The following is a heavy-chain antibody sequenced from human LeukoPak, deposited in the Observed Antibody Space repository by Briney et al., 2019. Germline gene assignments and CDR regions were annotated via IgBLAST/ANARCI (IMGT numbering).Heavy chain of an antibody. D-gene: IGHD2/OR15-2a*01. Sequence: QPGGSLRLSCAASGFTFSSYAMHWVRQAPGKGLEYASAISSNGGSTYYANSVKGRFTISRDNSKNTLYLQMGSLRAEDMAVYYCAPKGVLGNWDQGTLVTVSS. CDR3: APKGVLGN. CDR2: ISSNGGST. V-gene: IGHV3-64*01. CDR1: GFTFSSYA. J-gene: IGHJ4*02.